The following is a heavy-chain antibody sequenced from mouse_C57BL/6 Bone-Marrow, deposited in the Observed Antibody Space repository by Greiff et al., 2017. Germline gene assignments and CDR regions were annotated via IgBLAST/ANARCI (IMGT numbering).Heavy chain of an antibody. D-gene: IGHD2-1*01. V-gene: IGHV1-81*01. CDR3: ARKGNGNYAYAMDY. CDR2: IYPRSGNT. J-gene: IGHJ4*01. Sequence: QVQLQQSGAELARPGASVKLSCKASGYTFTSYGISWVKQRTGQGLEWIGEIYPRSGNTYYNEKFKGKATLTADKSSSTAYMELRSLTSEDSAVYFCARKGNGNYAYAMDYWGQGTSVTVSS. CDR1: GYTFTSYG.